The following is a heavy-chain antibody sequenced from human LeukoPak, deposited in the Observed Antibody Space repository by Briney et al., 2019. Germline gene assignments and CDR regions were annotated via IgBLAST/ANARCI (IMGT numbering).Heavy chain of an antibody. J-gene: IGHJ4*02. Sequence: PSETLSLTCAVYGGSFSGYYWSWIRQPPGKGLEWIGEINHSGSTNYNPSLKSRVTISVDTSKNQFSLKLSSVTAADTAVYYCARGGKLWFGELYVFDYWGQGTPVTVSS. D-gene: IGHD3-10*01. CDR2: INHSGST. CDR3: ARGGKLWFGELYVFDY. V-gene: IGHV4-34*01. CDR1: GGSFSGYY.